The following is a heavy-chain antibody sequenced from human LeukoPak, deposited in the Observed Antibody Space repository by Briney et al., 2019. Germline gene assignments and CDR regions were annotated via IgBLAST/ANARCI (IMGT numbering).Heavy chain of an antibody. Sequence: SEPLSLPCTVSSGSIRTSYCSWIRQPPGKGLEWIGYIYYSGSTNYSPSLKSRVTISVDTSRNQFSLKLSSVTAADTAVYYCARAPNPDFFDDWGQGTLVTVSS. J-gene: IGHJ4*02. D-gene: IGHD2-8*01. V-gene: IGHV4-59*01. CDR3: ARAPNPDFFDD. CDR1: SGSIRTSY. CDR2: IYYSGST.